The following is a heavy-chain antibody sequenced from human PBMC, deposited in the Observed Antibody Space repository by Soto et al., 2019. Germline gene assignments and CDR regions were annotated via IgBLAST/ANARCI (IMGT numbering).Heavy chain of an antibody. CDR2: ISAYNGNT. CDR1: GYTFTSYG. V-gene: IGHV1-18*01. D-gene: IGHD6-25*01. J-gene: IGHJ4*02. Sequence: QVQLLQSGSEVKKPGASVKDSCRASGYTFTSYGISWVRQAPGQGLEWMGWISAYNGNTNYAQKLQGRVTMTTDTATSTAYLALSSLRSDHTPVYCSARDWAAAGHFDYWGQGTLFTVAS. CDR3: ARDWAAAGHFDY.